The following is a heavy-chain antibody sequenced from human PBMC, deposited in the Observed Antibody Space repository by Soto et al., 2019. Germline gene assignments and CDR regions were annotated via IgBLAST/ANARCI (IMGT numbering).Heavy chain of an antibody. Sequence: SETLCLTCTVSGGSISSPNFYWSWIRQHPGKGLEWIGYIYYSGSTNYNPSLKSRVTISVDTSKNQFSLKLSSVTAADTAVYYCARDSMTYAFDIWGQGTMVTVSS. D-gene: IGHD3-22*01. CDR3: ARDSMTYAFDI. CDR1: GGSISSPNFY. CDR2: IYYSGST. V-gene: IGHV4-61*01. J-gene: IGHJ3*02.